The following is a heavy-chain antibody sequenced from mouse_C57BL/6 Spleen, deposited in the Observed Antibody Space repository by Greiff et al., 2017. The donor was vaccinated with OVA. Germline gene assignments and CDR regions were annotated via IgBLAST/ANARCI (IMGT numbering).Heavy chain of an antibody. J-gene: IGHJ4*01. CDR2: IDPEDGET. D-gene: IGHD2-4*01. CDR1: GFHIKDYY. V-gene: IGHV14-2*01. Sequence: VQLKQSGAELVKPGASVKLSCTASGFHIKDYYMHWVKQRTEQGLEWIGKIDPEDGETKYAPKFQGKATITADTSSNKAYRQLSSRTSEDTAVDYCARSGGLRPGYAMDYWGQGTSVTVSS. CDR3: ARSGGLRPGYAMDY.